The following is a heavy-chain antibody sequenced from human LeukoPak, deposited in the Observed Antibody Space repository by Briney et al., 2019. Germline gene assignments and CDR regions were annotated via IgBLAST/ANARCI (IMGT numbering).Heavy chain of an antibody. V-gene: IGHV3-33*01. D-gene: IGHD6-19*01. J-gene: IGHJ5*02. Sequence: GRSLRLSCAASGFTFSSYGMHWVRQAPGKGLEWVAVIWYDGSNKYYADSVKGRFTISRDNSKNTLYLQMNSLRAEDTAVYYCARASERGYSSGQNWFDPWGQGTLVTVSS. CDR3: ARASERGYSSGQNWFDP. CDR1: GFTFSSYG. CDR2: IWYDGSNK.